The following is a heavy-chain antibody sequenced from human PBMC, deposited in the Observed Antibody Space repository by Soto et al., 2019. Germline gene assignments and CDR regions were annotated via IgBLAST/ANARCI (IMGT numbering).Heavy chain of an antibody. J-gene: IGHJ5*02. CDR1: GGSISSGGYY. Sequence: SETLSLTCTVSGGSISSGGYYWSWIRQHPGKGLEWIGYIYYSGSTYYNPSLKSRVTISVDTSKNQFSLKLSSVTAADTAVYYCARVYGSGSYLPNWFDPWGQGTLVTVSS. V-gene: IGHV4-31*03. CDR3: ARVYGSGSYLPNWFDP. D-gene: IGHD3-10*01. CDR2: IYYSGST.